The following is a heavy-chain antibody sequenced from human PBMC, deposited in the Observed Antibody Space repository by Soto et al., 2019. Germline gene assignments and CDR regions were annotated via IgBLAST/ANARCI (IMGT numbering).Heavy chain of an antibody. CDR1: GFTFSSYW. V-gene: IGHV3-74*01. CDR2: ISTDASST. Sequence: EVQLVESGGGLVQPGGSLRLSCAASGFTFSSYWMHWVRQAPGKGLVWVSSISTDASSTSYADPVKGRFTISSDNAKNMLYLQMNSVRAEDTAVYYCARLPNKSPQNWGQGTLVIVSP. CDR3: ARLPNKSPQN. J-gene: IGHJ1*01.